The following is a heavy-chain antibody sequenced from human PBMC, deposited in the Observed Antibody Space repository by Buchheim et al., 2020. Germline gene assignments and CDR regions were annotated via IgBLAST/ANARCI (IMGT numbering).Heavy chain of an antibody. CDR1: GFTFSSYA. Sequence: EVQLVESGGGLVQPGGSLRLSCAASGFTFSSYAMSWVRQAPGKGLEWVSAISGSGGSTYYADSGKGRFTISRDNSKNKRDLKMNSLRAEDTAVYYCAKGIYGSGSYYNDYWGQGTL. D-gene: IGHD3-10*01. V-gene: IGHV3-23*04. J-gene: IGHJ4*02. CDR2: ISGSGGST. CDR3: AKGIYGSGSYYNDY.